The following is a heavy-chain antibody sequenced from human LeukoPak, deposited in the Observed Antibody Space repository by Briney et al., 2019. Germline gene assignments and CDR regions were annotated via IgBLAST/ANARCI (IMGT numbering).Heavy chain of an antibody. CDR2: ISDDSDTI. D-gene: IGHD5-24*01. J-gene: IGHJ4*02. V-gene: IGHV3-48*04. CDR1: GLTFRIYG. CDR3: ARATRNGYDY. Sequence: GGSLTLSCAASGLTFRIYGMNWVRQAPGEAPEWGSYISDDSDTIHYAESAKGRFTMSRDNAKNSLFLQMNSLRADDTAVYYCARATRNGYDYWGQGTLVTVSS.